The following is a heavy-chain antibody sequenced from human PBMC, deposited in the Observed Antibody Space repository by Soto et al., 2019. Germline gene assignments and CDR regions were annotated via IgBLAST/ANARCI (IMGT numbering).Heavy chain of an antibody. Sequence: GGSLRLSCAASGFTFSNYWMHWVRQAPGKGLVWVSFINPDGTNTKYADSVKDRFIISRDNAKNTVYLQMNSLRVEDTAVYYCAKARYGDLEYWAQGTLVTVSS. V-gene: IGHV3-74*03. J-gene: IGHJ4*02. CDR2: INPDGTNT. CDR1: GFTFSNYW. D-gene: IGHD4-17*01. CDR3: AKARYGDLEY.